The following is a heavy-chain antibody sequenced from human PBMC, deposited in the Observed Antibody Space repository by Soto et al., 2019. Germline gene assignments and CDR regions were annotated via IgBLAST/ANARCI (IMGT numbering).Heavy chain of an antibody. Sequence: EVQLVESGGGLVKPGGSLRLSCAASGFTFSNAWMNWVRQAPGKGLEWVGRIKSKTDGGTTDYAAPVKGRFTISRDDSKYTLYLQMNSLKTEDTAVYYCTTDLAETQSLEYYYDSSGYSYSVDYWGQGTLVTVSS. J-gene: IGHJ4*02. CDR3: TTDLAETQSLEYYYDSSGYSYSVDY. D-gene: IGHD3-22*01. CDR2: IKSKTDGGTT. CDR1: GFTFSNAW. V-gene: IGHV3-15*07.